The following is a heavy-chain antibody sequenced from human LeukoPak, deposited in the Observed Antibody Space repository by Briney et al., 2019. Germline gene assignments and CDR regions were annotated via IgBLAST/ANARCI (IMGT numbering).Heavy chain of an antibody. CDR1: GFTFSSYA. CDR2: ISGGGVST. Sequence: GGSLRLSCAASGFTFSSYAMSWVRQAPGKGLEWVSAISGGGVSTYYADSVKGRLTISRDNSKNTLYLQMKSLRAEDTAVYYCAKDQDCSNGICYTGFDYWGQGTLVTVSS. V-gene: IGHV3-23*01. D-gene: IGHD2-8*01. CDR3: AKDQDCSNGICYTGFDY. J-gene: IGHJ4*02.